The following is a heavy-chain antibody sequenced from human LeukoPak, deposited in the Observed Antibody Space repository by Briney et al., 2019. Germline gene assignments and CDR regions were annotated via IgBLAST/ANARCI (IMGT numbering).Heavy chain of an antibody. CDR3: ARGSNRGYRTAFDI. Sequence: ASVTVSCKASGYTFTGYYMHWVRQAPGQGLEWMGWINPNSGGTNYAQKFQGRVTMTRDTSISTAYMELSRLRSDDTAVYYCARGSNRGYRTAFDIWGQGTMVTVSS. J-gene: IGHJ3*02. V-gene: IGHV1-2*02. CDR2: INPNSGGT. D-gene: IGHD3-16*02. CDR1: GYTFTGYY.